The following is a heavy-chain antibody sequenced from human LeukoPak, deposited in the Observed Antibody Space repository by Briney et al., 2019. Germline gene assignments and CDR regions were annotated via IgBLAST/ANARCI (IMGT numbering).Heavy chain of an antibody. CDR1: GFTFSTYI. V-gene: IGHV3-21*01. CDR3: ARCSGGSYYHSDDY. CDR2: ISTSSSYI. J-gene: IGHJ4*02. D-gene: IGHD2-15*01. Sequence: GGSLRLSCAASGFTFSTYIMNWVRQAPGKGLEWVSSISTSSSYIFYADSVKGRFTISRDNAKNSLYLQMNSLRAEDTAVYYCARCSGGSYYHSDDYWGQGTLVTVSS.